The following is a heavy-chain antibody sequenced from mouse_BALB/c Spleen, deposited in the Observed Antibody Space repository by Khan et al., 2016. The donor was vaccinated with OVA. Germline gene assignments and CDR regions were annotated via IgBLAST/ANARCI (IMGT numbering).Heavy chain of an antibody. CDR2: ISTYSGNT. CDR1: GYTFTDYA. J-gene: IGHJ2*01. V-gene: IGHV1S137*01. CDR3: ARPAYDGYYDD. D-gene: IGHD2-3*01. Sequence: QVQLKQSGPELVRPGVSVKISCKGSGYTFTDYAMYWVKQSHAKSLEWIGLISTYSGNTNYNQKFKGKATMTVDKSSSTAYMELARLTSEDSAIYYCARPAYDGYYDDWGQGTTLTVSS.